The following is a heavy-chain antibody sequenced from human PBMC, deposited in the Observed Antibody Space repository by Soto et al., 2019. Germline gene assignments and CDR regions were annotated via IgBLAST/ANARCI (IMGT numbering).Heavy chain of an antibody. V-gene: IGHV1-18*01. CDR2: ISAYNGNT. CDR3: AGFRWGSYGLGPRGDACDI. Sequence: QVQLVQSGAGVKKPGASVKVSCKASGYTFTSYGISWVRQAPGQRLEWMGWISAYNGNTNYAQKHQGRVTMTPDTSTRTAYMELRSLRSDGAAVYYCAGFRWGSYGLGPRGDACDIWGQGTMVTVSS. D-gene: IGHD3-16*01. J-gene: IGHJ3*02. CDR1: GYTFTSYG.